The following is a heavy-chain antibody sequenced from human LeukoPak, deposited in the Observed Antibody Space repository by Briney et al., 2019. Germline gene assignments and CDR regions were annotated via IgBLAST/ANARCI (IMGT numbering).Heavy chain of an antibody. D-gene: IGHD2-15*01. J-gene: IGHJ4*02. V-gene: IGHV1-2*02. Sequence: ASVKVSCKASGGTFSSYAISWVRQAPGQGLEWMGWINPNSGGTNYAQKFQGRVTMTRDTSISTAYMELSRLRSDDTAVYYCARDLRVAANFDYWGQGTLVTVSS. CDR2: INPNSGGT. CDR3: ARDLRVAANFDY. CDR1: GGTFSSYA.